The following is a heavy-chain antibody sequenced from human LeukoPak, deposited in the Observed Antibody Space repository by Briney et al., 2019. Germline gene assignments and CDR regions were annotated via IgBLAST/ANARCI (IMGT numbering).Heavy chain of an antibody. Sequence: SETLSLTCTVSGGSISPYYWSWIRQPPGKGLEWIGYIYYSGSTNYNPSLKSRVTMSVDTSKNQFSLKLSSVTAADTAVYYCARYDWGKYFDYWGQGTLVTLSS. CDR3: ARYDWGKYFDY. D-gene: IGHD3-16*01. J-gene: IGHJ4*02. V-gene: IGHV4-59*01. CDR2: IYYSGST. CDR1: GGSISPYY.